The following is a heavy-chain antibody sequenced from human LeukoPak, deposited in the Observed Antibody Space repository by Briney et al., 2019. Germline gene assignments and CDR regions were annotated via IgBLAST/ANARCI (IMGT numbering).Heavy chain of an antibody. V-gene: IGHV3-66*01. J-gene: IGHJ3*02. CDR1: GFTVSSDY. CDR3: ARGPYGSFGTPDAFDI. CDR2: IYSGGTT. D-gene: IGHD3-10*01. Sequence: GGSLRLSCAASGFTVSSDYMSWVRQAPGKGLEWVSVIYSGGTTHYADSVKGRFTISRDNSKNTLYLQMNSLRAEDTAVYYCARGPYGSFGTPDAFDIWGQGTMVTVSS.